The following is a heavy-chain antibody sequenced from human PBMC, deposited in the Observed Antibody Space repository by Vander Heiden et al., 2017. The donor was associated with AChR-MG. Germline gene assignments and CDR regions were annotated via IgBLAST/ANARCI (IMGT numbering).Heavy chain of an antibody. CDR3: ARDQGYCSSTSCSSFYIDV. Sequence: EVQLVESGGGLIQPGGSLSLSCAASGFTVSSNYMSWVRQAPGKGLEWVSVIYSGGSTYYADSVKGRFTISRDNSKNTLYLQMNSLRAEDTAVYYCARDQGYCSSTSCSSFYIDVWGKGTTVTVSS. D-gene: IGHD2-2*01. V-gene: IGHV3-53*01. CDR1: GFTVSSNY. CDR2: IYSGGST. J-gene: IGHJ6*03.